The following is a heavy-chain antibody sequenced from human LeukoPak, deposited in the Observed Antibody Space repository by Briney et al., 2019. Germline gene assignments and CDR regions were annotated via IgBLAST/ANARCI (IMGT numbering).Heavy chain of an antibody. V-gene: IGHV3-21*01. CDR1: TFTFSSYT. CDR2: ISPSGNSK. D-gene: IGHD3-10*01. Sequence: GGSLRLSCATSTFTFSSYTMNRVRQAPGKGLEWVSSISPSGNSKYHADSVKGRFTISRDNAENFLYMQMNSLRAEDTGVYYCVRDFLGESGAGGYWGQGTLVTVSS. CDR3: VRDFLGESGAGGY. J-gene: IGHJ4*02.